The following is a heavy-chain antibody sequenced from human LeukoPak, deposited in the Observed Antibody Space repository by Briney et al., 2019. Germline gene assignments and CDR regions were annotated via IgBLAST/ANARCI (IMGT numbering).Heavy chain of an antibody. J-gene: IGHJ4*02. CDR1: GFTFSSYT. V-gene: IGHV3-21*04. CDR2: ISSDTDYI. CDR3: ARDIVAHSVYEFDY. Sequence: GGSLRLSCSASGFTFSSYTMNWVRQAPGKGLEWVSSISSDTDYIYYADSVKGRFTISRDNAKKSLYLQMHSLRLEDTALYYCARDIVAHSVYEFDYWGQGTLVTVSS. D-gene: IGHD5/OR15-5a*01.